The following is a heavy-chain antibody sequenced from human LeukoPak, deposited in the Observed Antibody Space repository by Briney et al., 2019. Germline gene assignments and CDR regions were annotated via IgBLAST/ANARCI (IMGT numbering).Heavy chain of an antibody. J-gene: IGHJ4*02. CDR2: ISYDGSNK. CDR3: VTTVTNDFDY. Sequence: PGRSLRLSCAASGFTFSSYGMHWVRQAPGKGLEWVAVISYDGSNKYYADSVKGRFTIPRDNSKNTLYLQMNSLRAEDTAVYYCVTTVTNDFDYWGQGTLVTVSS. D-gene: IGHD4-17*01. CDR1: GFTFSSYG. V-gene: IGHV3-30*03.